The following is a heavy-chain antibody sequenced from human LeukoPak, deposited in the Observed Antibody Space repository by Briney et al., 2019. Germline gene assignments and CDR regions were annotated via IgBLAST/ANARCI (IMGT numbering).Heavy chain of an antibody. D-gene: IGHD3-22*01. CDR3: ARDGGYDTDAFDI. J-gene: IGHJ3*02. CDR1: GGSLSGHY. V-gene: IGHV4-34*01. Sequence: SETLSLTCAMYGGSLSGHYWSWIRQPPGKRLEWIGEINHSGSTRYNPSLKSRFTISVDTSKYQFSLKLTSVTAADTAPYYCARDGGYDTDAFDIWGQGTMVSVSS. CDR2: INHSGST.